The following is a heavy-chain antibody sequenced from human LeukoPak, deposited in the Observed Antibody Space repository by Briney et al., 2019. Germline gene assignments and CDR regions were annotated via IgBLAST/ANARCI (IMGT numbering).Heavy chain of an antibody. CDR3: ATNRFRYCSRDICYLFEF. J-gene: IGHJ4*02. CDR2: TYYRSKWYN. V-gene: IGHV6-1*01. D-gene: IGHD2-15*01. Sequence: SQTLSLTCAICGDSVSRTSRTWNWIRQSPSRGLEWLGRTYYRSKWYNDYAVSVKSRIAINPDTSKNRFSLLLISVTSEETAIYYCATNRFRYCSRDICYLFEFWGQGSLVTVSS. CDR1: GDSVSRTSRT.